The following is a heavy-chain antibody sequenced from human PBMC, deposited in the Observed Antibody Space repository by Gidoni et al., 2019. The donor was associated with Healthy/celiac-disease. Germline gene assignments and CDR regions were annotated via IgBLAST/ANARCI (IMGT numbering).Heavy chain of an antibody. CDR3: ARPYYDILTGTYYYYYGMDV. Sequence: EVQLVESGGGLVKPGGSLRLSWAASGFTFSSSSMSWVRRAPGKGLGWVSSISSSGSYIYYADSVKGRFTISRDNAKNSLCLKMNSLRAEDTAVYYCARPYYDILTGTYYYYYGMDVWGQGTTVTVSS. D-gene: IGHD3-9*01. CDR2: ISSSGSYI. V-gene: IGHV3-21*01. CDR1: GFTFSSSS. J-gene: IGHJ6*02.